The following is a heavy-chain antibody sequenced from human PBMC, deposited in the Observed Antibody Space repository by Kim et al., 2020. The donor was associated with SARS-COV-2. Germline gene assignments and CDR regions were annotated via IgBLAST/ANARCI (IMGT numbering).Heavy chain of an antibody. J-gene: IGHJ4*02. V-gene: IGHV5-51*01. CDR3: ARLAGDSSGYYAGFDF. D-gene: IGHD3-22*01. CDR1: GYRFTNYW. CDR2: IYPGDSDT. Sequence: GESLKISCQGSGYRFTNYWIGWVRQMPGKGLEWMGIIYPGDSDTTYSPSFQDQVTMSADKSTAYMQCSSLKASDTAMYYCARLAGDSSGYYAGFDFWGQG.